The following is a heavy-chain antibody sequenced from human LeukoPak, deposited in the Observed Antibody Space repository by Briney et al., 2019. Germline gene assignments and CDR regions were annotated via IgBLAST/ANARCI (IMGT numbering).Heavy chain of an antibody. CDR1: GFTFDDYA. D-gene: IGHD6-19*01. V-gene: IGHV3-9*01. CDR2: ISWNSGSI. J-gene: IGHJ4*02. CDR3: AKARRPSSGWYVGTYYFDY. Sequence: PGRSLRLSCAASGFTFDDYAMHWVRQAPGKGLEWVSGISWNSGSIGYADSVKGRFTISRDNAKNSLYLQMNSLRAEDTALYYCAKARRPSSGWYVGTYYFDYWGQGTLVTVSS.